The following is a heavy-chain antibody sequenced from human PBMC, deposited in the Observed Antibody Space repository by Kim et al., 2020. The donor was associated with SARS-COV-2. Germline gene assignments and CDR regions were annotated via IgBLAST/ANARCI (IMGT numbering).Heavy chain of an antibody. D-gene: IGHD6-13*01. CDR2: IYPGDSDT. CDR1: GYSFTSYW. V-gene: IGHV5-51*01. CDR3: ARLKAAGLYYYYYCMDV. Sequence: GESLKISCKGSGYSFTSYWIGWVRQMPGKGLEWMGIIYPGDSDTRYSPSFQGQVTISADKSISTAYLQWSSLKASDTAMYYCARLKAAGLYYYYYCMDVWGQGTTVTVSS. J-gene: IGHJ6*02.